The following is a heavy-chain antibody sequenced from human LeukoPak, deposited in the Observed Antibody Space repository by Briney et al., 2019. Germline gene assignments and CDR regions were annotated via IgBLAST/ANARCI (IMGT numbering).Heavy chain of an antibody. J-gene: IGHJ4*02. Sequence: ASVKVSCKASGYTFTSYDINWVRQATGQGPEWMGWMNPNSGNTGYAEKFQGRVTMTRNTSISTAYMELSRLRSDDTAMYYCARTIWFGETKFDYWGQGTLVTVSS. V-gene: IGHV1-8*01. CDR3: ARTIWFGETKFDY. CDR2: MNPNSGNT. D-gene: IGHD3-10*01. CDR1: GYTFTSYD.